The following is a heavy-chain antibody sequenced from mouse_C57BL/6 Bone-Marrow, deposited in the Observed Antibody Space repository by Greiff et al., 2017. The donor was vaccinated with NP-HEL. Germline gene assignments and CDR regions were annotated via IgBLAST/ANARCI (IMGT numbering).Heavy chain of an antibody. CDR1: GFSLTSYA. D-gene: IGHD2-5*01. CDR3: ASYYSNYGGYYAMDY. V-gene: IGHV2-9-1*01. CDR2: IWTGGGT. Sequence: QVQLKESGPGLVAPSQSLSITCTVSGFSLTSYAISWVRQPPGKGLEWLGVIWTGGGTNYNSALKSRLSISKDNSKSQVFLKMNSLQTDDTARYYCASYYSNYGGYYAMDYWGQGTSVTVSS. J-gene: IGHJ4*01.